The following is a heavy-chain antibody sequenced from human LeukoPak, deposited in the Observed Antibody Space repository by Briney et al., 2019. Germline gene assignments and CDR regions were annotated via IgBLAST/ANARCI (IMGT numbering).Heavy chain of an antibody. D-gene: IGHD3-10*01. J-gene: IGHJ4*02. CDR1: GFTFSGSA. V-gene: IGHV3-73*01. CDR2: IRSKANSYAT. Sequence: GGSLRLSCAASGFTFSGSAMHWVRQASGKGLEWVGRIRSKANSYATAYAASVKGRFTISRDDSKNTAYLQMNSLKTEDTAVYYCTRRQGSGSYDWGQGTLVTVSS. CDR3: TRRQGSGSYD.